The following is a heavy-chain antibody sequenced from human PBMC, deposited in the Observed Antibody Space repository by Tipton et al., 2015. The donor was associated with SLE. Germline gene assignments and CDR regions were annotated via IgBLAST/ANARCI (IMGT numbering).Heavy chain of an antibody. J-gene: IGHJ4*02. CDR1: GFTFGSYT. CDR2: ISHRDDVT. D-gene: IGHD6-6*01. V-gene: IGHV3-23*01. Sequence: SLRLSCAASGFTFGSYTMIWVRQAPGKGLEWVSGISHRDDVTWYADSVRGRFTISRDNSKNTLYFQMNSLGEDDTAVYYCANEGGTSSRACYFVHWGQGSLVTVSS. CDR3: ANEGGTSSRACYFVH.